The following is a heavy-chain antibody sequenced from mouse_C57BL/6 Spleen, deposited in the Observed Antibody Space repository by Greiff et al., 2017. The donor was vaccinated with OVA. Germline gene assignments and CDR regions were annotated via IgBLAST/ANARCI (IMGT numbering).Heavy chain of an antibody. D-gene: IGHD2-4*01. V-gene: IGHV1-59*01. Sequence: VQLQQPGAELVRPGTSVKLSCKASGYTFTSYWMHWVKQRPGQGLEWIGVIDPSDSYTNYNQKFKGKATLTVDTSSSTAYMQLSSLTSEDSAVYDCARGIYYDYVFDYWGQGTTLTVSS. CDR3: ARGIYYDYVFDY. CDR1: GYTFTSYW. J-gene: IGHJ2*01. CDR2: IDPSDSYT.